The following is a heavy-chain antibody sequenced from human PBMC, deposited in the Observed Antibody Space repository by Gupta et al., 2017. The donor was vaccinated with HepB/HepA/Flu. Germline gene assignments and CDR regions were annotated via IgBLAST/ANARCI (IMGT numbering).Heavy chain of an antibody. J-gene: IGHJ6*02. V-gene: IGHV1-2*04. Sequence: QVQLVQSGAEVKKPGASVKVSCKASGYTFTGYYMHWVRQAPGQGLEWMGWINPNSGGTNYAQKFQGWVTMTRDTSISTTYMELSRLRSDDTAVYYCARDSVLIGGGSSWYPYYYYYYGMDVWGQGTTVTVSS. CDR3: ARDSVLIGGGSSWYPYYYYYYGMDV. CDR1: GYTFTGYY. CDR2: INPNSGGT. D-gene: IGHD6-13*01.